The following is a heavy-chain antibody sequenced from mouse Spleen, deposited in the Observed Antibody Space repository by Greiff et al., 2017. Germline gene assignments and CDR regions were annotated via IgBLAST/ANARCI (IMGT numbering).Heavy chain of an antibody. Sequence: QVQLKESGPGLVAPSQSLSITCTVSGFSLTNYAVHWVRQSPGKGLEWLGVIWSDGSTDYNAAFISRLSISEVNSKSQVFFKMNSLQADDTAIYYCARNEDYFDYWGQGTTLTVSS. J-gene: IGHJ2*01. CDR2: IWSDGST. V-gene: IGHV2-4-1*01. CDR3: ARNEDYFDY. CDR1: GFSLTNYA.